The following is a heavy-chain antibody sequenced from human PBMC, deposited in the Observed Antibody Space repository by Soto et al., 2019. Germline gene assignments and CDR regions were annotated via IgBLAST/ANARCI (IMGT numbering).Heavy chain of an antibody. V-gene: IGHV3-30-3*01. J-gene: IGHJ4*02. D-gene: IGHD3-10*01. CDR2: ISSDGSTI. CDR1: GFPFTSYA. Sequence: QVLLVESGGGVVQPGTSLTLSCAASGFPFTSYAMHWVRQTTETGLQWLTIISSDGSTIHYVDSVKGRFTISRDNSKNTVYRQMNSLRADDTAVYYCARGTGSGSFLIDYWGQGTLVTVSS. CDR3: ARGTGSGSFLIDY.